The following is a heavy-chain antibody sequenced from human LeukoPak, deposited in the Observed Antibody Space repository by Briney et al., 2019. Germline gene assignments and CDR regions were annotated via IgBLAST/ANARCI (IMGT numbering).Heavy chain of an antibody. D-gene: IGHD2-2*01. CDR3: ARASGPPYCSSTSCYGYSGSYYEDY. CDR2: INPNSGGT. Sequence: GASVKVSCKASGYTFTGYYMHWVRQAPGQGLEWMGWINPNSGGTNYAQKFQGRVTMTRDTSISTAYMELSRLRSDDTAVYYCARASGPPYCSSTSCYGYSGSYYEDYWGQGTLVTVSS. J-gene: IGHJ4*02. CDR1: GYTFTGYY. V-gene: IGHV1-2*02.